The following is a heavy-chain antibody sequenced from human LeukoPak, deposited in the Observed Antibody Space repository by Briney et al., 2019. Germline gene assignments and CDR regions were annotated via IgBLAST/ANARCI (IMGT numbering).Heavy chain of an antibody. D-gene: IGHD3-10*01. V-gene: IGHV4-4*07. J-gene: IGHJ4*02. Sequence: PSETLSLTCTVSGGSISSYYWSWIRQPAGKGLEWIGRIYTSENTNYNPSLKSRVTTSVDTSKNQFSLKLSSVTAADTAVYYCARRVSGSLYYFDYWGQGTLVTVSS. CDR2: IYTSENT. CDR3: ARRVSGSLYYFDY. CDR1: GGSISSYY.